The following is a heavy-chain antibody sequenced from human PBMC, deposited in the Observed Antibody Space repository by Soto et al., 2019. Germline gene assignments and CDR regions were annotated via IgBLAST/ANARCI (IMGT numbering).Heavy chain of an antibody. Sequence: GTLRLPCTASGFTFTSYAMSWVRQAPGKGLEWVSAISGSGGTTYYADSVEGRFTISRDNSKNTLYLQMNSLRDEDTAVYYSAKTNWGYSSGWFRPNFDYWGQGTLVTVSS. V-gene: IGHV3-23*01. CDR2: ISGSGGTT. J-gene: IGHJ4*02. CDR3: AKTNWGYSSGWFRPNFDY. CDR1: GFTFTSYA. D-gene: IGHD6-19*01.